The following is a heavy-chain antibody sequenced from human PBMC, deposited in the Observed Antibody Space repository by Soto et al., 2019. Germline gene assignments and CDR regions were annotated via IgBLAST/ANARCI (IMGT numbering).Heavy chain of an antibody. V-gene: IGHV1-69*13. CDR3: ARDYDILTNIPPY. D-gene: IGHD3-9*01. Sequence: SVKVSCKASGGTFSSYAISWVRQAPGQGLEWMGGIIPIFGTANYAQKFQGRVTITADESTSTAYMELSSLRSEDTAVYYCARDYDILTNIPPYWGQGTLVTVSS. J-gene: IGHJ4*02. CDR1: GGTFSSYA. CDR2: IIPIFGTA.